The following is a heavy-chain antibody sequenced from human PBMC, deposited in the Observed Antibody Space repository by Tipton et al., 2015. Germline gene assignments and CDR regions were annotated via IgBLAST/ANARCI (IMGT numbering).Heavy chain of an antibody. D-gene: IGHD3-9*01. CDR2: IHPSDSET. CDR3: ARRLPYFEWSKVYYFDY. J-gene: IGHJ4*02. V-gene: IGHV5-51*01. Sequence: QLVQSGGEVKKSGESLKISCKVSGYTFSNHWIGWVRQMPGKGLEWVGIIHPSDSETKYSPSFEGLVTISADKSTSTAYLQWSSLKASDTAVYYCARRLPYFEWSKVYYFDYWGQGSPFTVSP. CDR1: GYTFSNHW.